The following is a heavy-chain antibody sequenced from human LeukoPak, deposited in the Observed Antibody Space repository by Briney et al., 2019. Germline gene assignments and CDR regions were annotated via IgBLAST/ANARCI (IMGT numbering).Heavy chain of an antibody. CDR1: GFTFSSYA. CDR3: ARPSTVVHFEDAFDI. V-gene: IGHV3-30-3*01. Sequence: PGGSLRLSCAASGFTFSSYAMHWVRQAPGKGLEWVAVISYDGSNKYYADSVKGRFTISTDNSKNTLYLQMNSLRAEDTAVYYCARPSTVVHFEDAFDIWGQGTMVTVSS. D-gene: IGHD4-23*01. CDR2: ISYDGSNK. J-gene: IGHJ3*02.